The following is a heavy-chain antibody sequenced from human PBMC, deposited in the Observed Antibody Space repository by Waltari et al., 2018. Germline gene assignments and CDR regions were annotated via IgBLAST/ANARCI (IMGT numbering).Heavy chain of an antibody. J-gene: IGHJ4*02. Sequence: QITLKESGPTLVKPTQTLTLTCTFSGFSLSTSGVGVGWIRQPPGTALEWLALIYWNDDKRYSPALKSRLTITKDTSKNQVVLTMTNMDPVDTATYYCAHTADYYDSSGYYALDYWGQGTLVTVSS. CDR2: IYWNDDK. D-gene: IGHD3-22*01. CDR3: AHTADYYDSSGYYALDY. V-gene: IGHV2-5*01. CDR1: GFSLSTSGVG.